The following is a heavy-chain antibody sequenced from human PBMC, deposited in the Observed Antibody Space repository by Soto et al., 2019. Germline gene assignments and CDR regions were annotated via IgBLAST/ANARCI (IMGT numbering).Heavy chain of an antibody. CDR1: GFTFSSYA. Sequence: PGGSLRLSCAASGFTFSSYAMSWVRQAPGKGLEWVSAISGSGGSTYYADSVKGRFTISRDNSKNTLYLQMNSLRAEDTAVYYCANHILPPKGYSSGWLDYWGQGTQVTVSS. CDR3: ANHILPPKGYSSGWLDY. D-gene: IGHD6-19*01. J-gene: IGHJ4*02. V-gene: IGHV3-23*01. CDR2: ISGSGGST.